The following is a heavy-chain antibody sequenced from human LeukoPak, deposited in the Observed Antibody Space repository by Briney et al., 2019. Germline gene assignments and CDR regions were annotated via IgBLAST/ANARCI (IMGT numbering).Heavy chain of an antibody. CDR3: AKGSGALLWFGELLYDY. Sequence: GGSLRLSCAASGFTFSSNIMNWVRQAPGKGLEWVSYISRSSSTTYYADSVKGRFTISRDNSKNTLYLQMNSLRAEDTAVYYCAKGSGALLWFGELLYDYWGQGTLVTVSS. CDR2: ISRSSSTT. J-gene: IGHJ4*02. D-gene: IGHD3-10*01. V-gene: IGHV3-48*01. CDR1: GFTFSSNI.